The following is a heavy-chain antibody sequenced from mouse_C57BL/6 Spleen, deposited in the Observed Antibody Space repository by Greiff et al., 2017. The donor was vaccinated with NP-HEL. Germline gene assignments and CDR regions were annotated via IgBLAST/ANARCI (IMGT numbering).Heavy chain of an antibody. D-gene: IGHD1-1*01. Sequence: QVQLQQSGAELVKPGASVKMSCKASGYTFTSYWITWVKQRPGQGLEWIGDIYPGSGSTNYNEKFKSKATLTVDTSSSTAYMQLSSLTSEDSAVYYCARLTNYGSSYDYAMDYWGQGTSVTVSS. CDR3: ARLTNYGSSYDYAMDY. V-gene: IGHV1-55*01. J-gene: IGHJ4*01. CDR2: IYPGSGST. CDR1: GYTFTSYW.